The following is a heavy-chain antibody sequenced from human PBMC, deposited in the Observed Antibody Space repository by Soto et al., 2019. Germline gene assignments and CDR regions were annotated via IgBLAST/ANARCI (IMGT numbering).Heavy chain of an antibody. V-gene: IGHV4-31*11. CDR1: GGSISSGGYS. Sequence: SETLSLTCAVSGGSISSGGYSWSWIRQPPGKGLEWIGYIYYSGSTYYNPSLESRVTISVDTSKNQFSLKLSSVTAADTAVYYCAREEVAYYGSGSYNWFDPWGQGTLVTVSS. CDR3: AREEVAYYGSGSYNWFDP. D-gene: IGHD3-10*01. J-gene: IGHJ5*02. CDR2: IYYSGST.